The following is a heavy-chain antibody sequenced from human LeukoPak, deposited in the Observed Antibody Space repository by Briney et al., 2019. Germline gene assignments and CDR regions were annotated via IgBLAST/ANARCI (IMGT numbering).Heavy chain of an antibody. D-gene: IGHD3-22*01. CDR1: GFTFTNYA. CDR3: ARDGPSRYYDSSGYPDY. J-gene: IGHJ4*02. CDR2: IYYDGSIE. V-gene: IGHV3-33*08. Sequence: GGSLRLSCAASGFTFTNYALHWVRQAPGKGLEWAAVIYYDGSIEYYADSVKGRFTISRDNSKNTLYLQMNSLRAEDTAVYYCARDGPSRYYDSSGYPDYWGQGTLVTVSS.